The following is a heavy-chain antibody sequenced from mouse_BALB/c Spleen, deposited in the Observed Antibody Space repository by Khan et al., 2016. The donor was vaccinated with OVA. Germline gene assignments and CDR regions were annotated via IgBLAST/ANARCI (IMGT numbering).Heavy chain of an antibody. J-gene: IGHJ2*01. CDR3: ARTARIKY. CDR1: GYSITSGYG. Sequence: VQLKESGPGLAKPSQSLSLTCTATGYSITSGYGWNWIRQLPGNKLEWMGYISYSGSTNYNQSLKSRISITRDTSKNQFFLQLNSVTTEDTATYYCARTARIKYWGQGTTLTVSS. CDR2: ISYSGST. V-gene: IGHV3-2*02. D-gene: IGHD1-2*01.